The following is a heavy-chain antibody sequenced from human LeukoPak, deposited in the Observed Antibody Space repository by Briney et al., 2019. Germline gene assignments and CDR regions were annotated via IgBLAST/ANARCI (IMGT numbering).Heavy chain of an antibody. CDR1: GFIFDHYG. CDR3: AKGTGDTAYYFDF. J-gene: IGHJ4*02. Sequence: PGGSLRLSCAASGFIFDHYGMYWVRQAPGKGLEWVSGIRVSGSTYYPDSVTGRFTISRNNSENTLYLQMSGLRAEDTAIYYCAKGTGDTAYYFDFWGQGVLVTVSS. CDR2: IRVSGST. V-gene: IGHV3-23*01. D-gene: IGHD7-27*01.